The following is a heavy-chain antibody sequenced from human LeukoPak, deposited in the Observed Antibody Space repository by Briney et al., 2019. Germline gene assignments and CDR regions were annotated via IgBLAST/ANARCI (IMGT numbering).Heavy chain of an antibody. D-gene: IGHD2-2*01. V-gene: IGHV4-34*01. Sequence: SETLSLTCAVYGGSFSGYYWSWIRQPPGKGLEWIGEINHSGSTNYNPSLKSRVTISVDTSKNQFSLKLSSVTAADTAVYYCARRGGRRRAIGIVVVPAAMNGNAFDIWGQGTMVTVSS. CDR1: GGSFSGYY. CDR2: INHSGST. CDR3: ARRGGRRRAIGIVVVPAAMNGNAFDI. J-gene: IGHJ3*02.